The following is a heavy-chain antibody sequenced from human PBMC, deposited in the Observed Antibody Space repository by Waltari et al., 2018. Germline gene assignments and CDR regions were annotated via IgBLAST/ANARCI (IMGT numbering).Heavy chain of an antibody. CDR3: AKGEWLAYWYFDL. CDR2: ISGSGGST. V-gene: IGHV3-23*01. CDR1: GFTFSSYA. J-gene: IGHJ2*01. D-gene: IGHD6-19*01. Sequence: EVQLLESGGGLVQPGGSLRLSCAASGFTFSSYAMRWVRQAPGKGLEWVSAISGSGGSTYYADSVKGRFTISRDNSKNTLYLQMNSLRAEDTAVYYCAKGEWLAYWYFDLWGRGTLVTVSS.